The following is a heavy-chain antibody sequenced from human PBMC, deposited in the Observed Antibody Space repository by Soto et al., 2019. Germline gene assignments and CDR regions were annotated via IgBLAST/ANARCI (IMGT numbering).Heavy chain of an antibody. CDR3: ATKARVTNYLYYGMDV. CDR1: GLTFNTSG. J-gene: IGHJ6*02. CDR2: ISYDGATQ. Sequence: QVQLVESGGGVVQPGASLRLSCEVSGLTFNTSGMHWVRQAPGKGLECLAVISYDGATQYYGDTVKGRFTISRDNSKNTLFLHMGRLRAEDTAMYYCATKARVTNYLYYGMDVWGLGTTVTVSS. D-gene: IGHD2-21*02. V-gene: IGHV3-30*03.